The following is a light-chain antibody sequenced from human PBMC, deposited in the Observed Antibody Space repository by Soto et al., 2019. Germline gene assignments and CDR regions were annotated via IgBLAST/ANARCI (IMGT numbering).Light chain of an antibody. V-gene: IGLV2-8*01. J-gene: IGLJ2*01. CDR3: SSYAGSNMGV. CDR2: EVS. Sequence: QSALTQPPSASGSPGQSVAISCTGTSSDVGGYNYVSWYQHHPGKAPKLMIYEVSKRPSGVPDRFSGSRSGNTASLIVSGVQAEDEADYYCSSYAGSNMGVFGGGTKVTVL. CDR1: SSDVGGYNY.